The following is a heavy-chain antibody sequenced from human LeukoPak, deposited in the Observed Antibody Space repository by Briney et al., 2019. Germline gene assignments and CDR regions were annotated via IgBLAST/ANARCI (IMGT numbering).Heavy chain of an antibody. CDR2: IDDDGINF. D-gene: IGHD5-12*01. CDR3: ARGPARGYYDGSGYDFDY. J-gene: IGHJ4*02. Sequence: PGGSLRLSCAASGFTFRNFVMHWVRQAPGKGLEWLTLIDDDGINFDYGKSVKGRFTISRDNSKNTLYLQMSSLERDDTAVYYCARGPARGYYDGSGYDFDYWGQGTLVTVSS. CDR1: GFTFRNFV. V-gene: IGHV3-30*02.